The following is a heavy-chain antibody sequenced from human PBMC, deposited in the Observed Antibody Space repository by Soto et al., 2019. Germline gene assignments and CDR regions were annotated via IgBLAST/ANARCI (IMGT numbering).Heavy chain of an antibody. Sequence: GASVKVSCKASAYTFTSYDINWVRQATGQGLEWMGWMNPNSGNTGYAQKFQGRVTMTRNTSISTAYMELSSLRSEDTAVYYCARHIITLPFQQQLAGGFNWFDPWGQGTLVTVSS. CDR3: ARHIITLPFQQQLAGGFNWFDP. CDR2: MNPNSGNT. V-gene: IGHV1-8*01. D-gene: IGHD6-13*01. CDR1: AYTFTSYD. J-gene: IGHJ5*02.